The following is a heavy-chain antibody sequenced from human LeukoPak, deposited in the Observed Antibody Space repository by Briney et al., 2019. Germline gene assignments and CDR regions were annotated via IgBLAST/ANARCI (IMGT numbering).Heavy chain of an antibody. CDR2: IWYDGCNK. CDR3: ARTYCSSTSCPYYYYGMDV. CDR1: GFTFSSYG. J-gene: IGHJ6*04. V-gene: IGHV3-33*01. Sequence: GRSLRLSCAASGFTFSSYGMHWVRQAPGKGLEWVAVIWYDGCNKYYADSVKGRFTISRDNSKNTLYLQMNSLRAEDTAVYYCARTYCSSTSCPYYYYGMDVWGKGTTVTVSS. D-gene: IGHD2-2*01.